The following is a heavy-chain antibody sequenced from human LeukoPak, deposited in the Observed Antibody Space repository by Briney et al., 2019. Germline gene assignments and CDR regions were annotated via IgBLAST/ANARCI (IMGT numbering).Heavy chain of an antibody. CDR1: GGSISSSSFY. CDR3: ARQGGDEVFDY. CDR2: GYYSGNT. J-gene: IGHJ4*02. D-gene: IGHD2-21*01. Sequence: PSETLSLTCTVSGGSISSSSFYWGWIRQPPGKGLEWIGNGYYSGNTYQNPSLKSRVTMSVDTSKNQFSLKLSSVTAADTAVYYCARQGGDEVFDYWGQGTLVTVSS. V-gene: IGHV4-39*01.